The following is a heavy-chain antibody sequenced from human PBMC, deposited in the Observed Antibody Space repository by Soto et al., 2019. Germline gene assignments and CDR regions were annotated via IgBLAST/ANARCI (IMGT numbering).Heavy chain of an antibody. J-gene: IGHJ5*02. CDR2: IYHSGNT. Sequence: QVQLQESGPGLVKPSRALSLTCTVSGDSIDSGNYYWSWIRQHPGKGLEWIGYIYHSGNTYYNPSLQSRVTISVDMSKNQFSLELTSVTAADTAIYYCARDRITTTWAGHESWGQGTLVTVSS. CDR1: GDSIDSGNYY. D-gene: IGHD1-20*01. V-gene: IGHV4-31*03. CDR3: ARDRITTTWAGHES.